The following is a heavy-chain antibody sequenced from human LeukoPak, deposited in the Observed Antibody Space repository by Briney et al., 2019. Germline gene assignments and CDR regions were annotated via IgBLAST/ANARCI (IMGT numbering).Heavy chain of an antibody. V-gene: IGHV4-61*02. D-gene: IGHD3-3*01. J-gene: IGHJ4*02. CDR2: IYTSGST. CDR3: ARDGGFGVVIAYYFDY. CDR1: GGSMTTGTYY. Sequence: SQTLSLTCTVSGGSMTTGTYYLTWIRQSAGKGLEWIRRIYTSGSTNYNPSLKSRVTMSVDTSKNQFSLKLSSVTAADTAVYYCARDGGFGVVIAYYFDYWGQGTLVTVSS.